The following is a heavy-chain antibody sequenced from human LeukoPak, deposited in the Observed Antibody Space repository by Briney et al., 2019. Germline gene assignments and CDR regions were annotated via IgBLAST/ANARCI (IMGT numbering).Heavy chain of an antibody. Sequence: SSETLSLTCTVSGGSISSYYWSWIRQPAGKGLEWIRRIYTSGSTNYNPSLKSRVTISVDTSKNQFSLKLSSVTAADTAVYYCARGVHDFWSGYYNWFDPWGQGTLVTVSS. CDR3: ARGVHDFWSGYYNWFDP. D-gene: IGHD3-3*01. V-gene: IGHV4-4*07. CDR1: GGSISSYY. J-gene: IGHJ5*02. CDR2: IYTSGST.